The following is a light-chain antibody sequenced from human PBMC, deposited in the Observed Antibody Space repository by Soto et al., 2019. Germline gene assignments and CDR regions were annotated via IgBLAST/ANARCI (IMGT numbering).Light chain of an antibody. J-gene: IGKJ1*01. CDR2: GAS. CDR1: QIVSTN. V-gene: IGKV3-20*01. Sequence: EIVMSHSPATLSVSPLERASLSCRASQIVSTNLAWYQQKPGQGPRLLIYGASNRATGIPDRFSGSGSGTDFTLTISRLEPEDFAVYYCQQYGSSGTFGQGTKVDIK. CDR3: QQYGSSGT.